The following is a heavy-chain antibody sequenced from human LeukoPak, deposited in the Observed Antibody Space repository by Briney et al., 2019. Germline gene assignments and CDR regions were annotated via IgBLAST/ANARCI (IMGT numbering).Heavy chain of an antibody. V-gene: IGHV4-59*01. CDR3: ARAQFYYYGMDV. J-gene: IGHJ6*02. D-gene: IGHD5-24*01. CDR2: IYYSGST. Sequence: SQTLSLTCTVSGGSISSYYWRWIRQPPGKGLEWIGYIYYSGSTNYNPSLKSRVTISVDTSKNQFSLKLSSVTAADTAVYYCARAQFYYYGMDVWGQGTTVTVSS. CDR1: GGSISSYY.